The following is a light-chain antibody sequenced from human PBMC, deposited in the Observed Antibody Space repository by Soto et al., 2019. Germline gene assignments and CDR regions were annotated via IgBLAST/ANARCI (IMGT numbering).Light chain of an antibody. Sequence: EIVMTQSPGTLSVSPGEGATLSCWASQSVSSNLAWYQQKPGQAPRLLIYAASIRATGIPARFSGSGSGTEFPLTINSLQSEDFAVYYCQQYDKWPITFGQGTQLEVK. V-gene: IGKV3-15*01. J-gene: IGKJ5*01. CDR1: QSVSSN. CDR2: AAS. CDR3: QQYDKWPIT.